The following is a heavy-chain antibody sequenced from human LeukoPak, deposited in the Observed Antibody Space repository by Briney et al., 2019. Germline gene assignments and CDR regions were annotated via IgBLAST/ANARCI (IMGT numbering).Heavy chain of an antibody. CDR2: ISSSSSYI. CDR3: ARAPPVHSGYCSSTSCLGYYYYYMDV. J-gene: IGHJ6*03. CDR1: GFTFSSYS. V-gene: IGHV3-21*01. Sequence: KPGGSLRLSCAASGFTFSSYSMNWVRQAPGKGLEWVSSISSSSSYIYYADSVKGRFTVSRDNAKNSLYLQMNSLRAEDTAVYYCARAPPVHSGYCSSTSCLGYYYYYMDVWGKGTTVTVSS. D-gene: IGHD2-2*01.